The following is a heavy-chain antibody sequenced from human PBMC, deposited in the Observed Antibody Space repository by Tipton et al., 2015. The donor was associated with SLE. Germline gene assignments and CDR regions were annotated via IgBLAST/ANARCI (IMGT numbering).Heavy chain of an antibody. D-gene: IGHD3-22*01. Sequence: TLSLTCSVSGGSISTTSYYWGWIRQPPGKGLEWIANIYHDGSTYYNPSLKSRVTISVDTSKNQFSLKLSSVTAADTAVYYCARGGTYHDSSGNIDYWGQGTLVTASS. CDR3: ARGGTYHDSSGNIDY. J-gene: IGHJ4*02. CDR1: GGSISTTSYY. V-gene: IGHV4-39*07. CDR2: IYHDGST.